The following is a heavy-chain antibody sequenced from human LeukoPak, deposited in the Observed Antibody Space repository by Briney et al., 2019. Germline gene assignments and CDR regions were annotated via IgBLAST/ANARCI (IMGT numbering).Heavy chain of an antibody. V-gene: IGHV3-30*18. D-gene: IGHD4-17*01. CDR2: ISYDGSNK. CDR1: GFSFSTCG. J-gene: IGHJ2*01. Sequence: GGSLRLSCVGSGFSFSTCGMHWVRQAPGKGLEWVAIISYDGSNKYYADSVKGRFTISRDNSKNTLYLQMNSLRGEDTAVYYCAKDQSDGDYSHWYFDLWGRGTLVTVSS. CDR3: AKDQSDGDYSHWYFDL.